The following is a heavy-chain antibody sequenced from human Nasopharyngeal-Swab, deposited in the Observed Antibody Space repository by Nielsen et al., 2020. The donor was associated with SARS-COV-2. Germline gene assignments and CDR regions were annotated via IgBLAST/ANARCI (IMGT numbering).Heavy chain of an antibody. Sequence: GGSLRLSCAASGFTFSSYAMSWVRQAPGKGLEWVSVISGSGGSTYYADSVKGRFTISRDNSKNTLYLQMNSLRDEDTAVYYCARGRTPAFDISNAYYYYMDVWGKGTTVTVSS. D-gene: IGHD2-2*01. CDR3: ARGRTPAFDISNAYYYYMDV. CDR1: GFTFSSYA. CDR2: ISGSGGST. J-gene: IGHJ6*03. V-gene: IGHV3-23*01.